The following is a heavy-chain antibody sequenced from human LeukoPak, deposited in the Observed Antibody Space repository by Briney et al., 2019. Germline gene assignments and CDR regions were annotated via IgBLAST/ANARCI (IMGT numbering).Heavy chain of an antibody. Sequence: ASVNVSCKAAGYTFTSYAMHWVRQAPGQRLECMGWINTGNGNTKYSQKFQGRVTITRDTSASTAYMDLSSLRSEDTAVYYCARNTETAIPLPYYFDYWGQGTLVTVSS. CDR3: ARNTETAIPLPYYFDY. D-gene: IGHD2-21*02. J-gene: IGHJ4*02. CDR1: GYTFTSYA. V-gene: IGHV1-3*04. CDR2: INTGNGNT.